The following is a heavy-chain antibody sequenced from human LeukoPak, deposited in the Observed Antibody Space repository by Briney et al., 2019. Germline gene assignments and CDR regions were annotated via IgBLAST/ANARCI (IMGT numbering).Heavy chain of an antibody. D-gene: IGHD6-13*01. CDR1: GFTFSDYS. Sequence: GGSLTLSCAASGFTFSDYSLNWVRQAPGKGLEWVSCISGDSRYIYYADSLKGRSTISRDNAQNSLYLHMNNLRAEDTAVYYCARGPFSRSWSEFDYWGQGTLVTVSS. J-gene: IGHJ4*02. CDR3: ARGPFSRSWSEFDY. V-gene: IGHV3-21*06. CDR2: ISGDSRYI.